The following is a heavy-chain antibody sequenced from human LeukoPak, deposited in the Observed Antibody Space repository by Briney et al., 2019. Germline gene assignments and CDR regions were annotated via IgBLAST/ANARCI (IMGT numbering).Heavy chain of an antibody. J-gene: IGHJ4*02. V-gene: IGHV3-11*04. CDR1: GFTFSDYY. D-gene: IGHD1-1*01. CDR3: ARAATGTTVEGSLDY. CDR2: ISSSGSTI. Sequence: GGSLRLSCAASGFTFSDYYMNWVRQAPGKGLEWVSYISSSGSTIYYADSVKGRFTISRDNAKNSLYLQMNSLRAEDTAVYYCARAATGTTVEGSLDYWGQGTLVTVSS.